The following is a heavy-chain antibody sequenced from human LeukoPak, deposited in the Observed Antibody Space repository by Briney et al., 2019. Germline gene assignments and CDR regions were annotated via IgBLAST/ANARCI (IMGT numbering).Heavy chain of an antibody. CDR2: IKQDGSEK. D-gene: IGHD3-3*01. J-gene: IGHJ4*02. V-gene: IGHV3-7*01. CDR3: ARLFGVVKSY. Sequence: GSLRLSCTASGFTFGDYAMSWVRQAPGKGLEWVANIKQDGSEKYYVDSVKGRFTISRDNAKNSLYLQMNSLRAEDTAVYYCARLFGVVKSYWGQGTLVTVSS. CDR1: GFTFGDYA.